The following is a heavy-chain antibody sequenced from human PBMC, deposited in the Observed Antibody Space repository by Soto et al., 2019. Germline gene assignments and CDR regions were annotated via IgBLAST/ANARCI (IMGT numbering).Heavy chain of an antibody. Sequence: GGSLRLSCAASGFTFGSYGMHWVRQAPGKGLEWVAVIWYDGSNKYYADSVKGRFTISRDNSKNTLYLQMNSLRAEDTAVYYCARDGEAAAGNYYYYRMDVWGQGTTVTVSS. CDR1: GFTFGSYG. D-gene: IGHD6-13*01. CDR3: ARDGEAAAGNYYYYRMDV. CDR2: IWYDGSNK. J-gene: IGHJ6*02. V-gene: IGHV3-33*01.